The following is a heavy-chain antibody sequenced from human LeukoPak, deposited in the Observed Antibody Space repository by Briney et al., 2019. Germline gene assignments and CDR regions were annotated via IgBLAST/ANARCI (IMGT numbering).Heavy chain of an antibody. CDR2: IYYSGST. D-gene: IGHD3-16*02. J-gene: IGHJ4*02. Sequence: PSETLSLTCTVSGGSISSGDYYWSWIRQPPGKDLEWIGYIYYSGSTYYYPSLKSLVTISVDTSKNQFSLKLSSVTAADTAVYYCARESRLRLGELSLGGIDYWGQGTLVTVSS. CDR3: ARESRLRLGELSLGGIDY. CDR1: GGSISSGDYY. V-gene: IGHV4-30-4*08.